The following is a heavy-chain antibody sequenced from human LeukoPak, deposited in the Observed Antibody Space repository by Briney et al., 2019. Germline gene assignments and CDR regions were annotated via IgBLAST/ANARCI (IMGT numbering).Heavy chain of an antibody. CDR3: AREEASSSWYSGAFDI. CDR1: GGTISSYA. Sequence: SVTVTCKASGGTISSYAISWVRQAPGQGLEWMGGIIPSFGTTNYEQKFQGRVTITTDESTSTAYMELSSLRSEDTAVYYCAREEASSSWYSGAFDIWGQGTMVTVSS. CDR2: IIPSFGTT. J-gene: IGHJ3*02. D-gene: IGHD6-13*01. V-gene: IGHV1-69*05.